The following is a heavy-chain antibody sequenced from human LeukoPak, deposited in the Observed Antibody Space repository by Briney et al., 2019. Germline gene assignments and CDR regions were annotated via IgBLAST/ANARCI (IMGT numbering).Heavy chain of an antibody. CDR3: ARDYGVAEGY. Sequence: GGSLRLSYSASGFTFSSYEMNWVRQAPGKGLEWASVIYSGGSTYYADSVKGRFTISRDNSKNTLYLQMNSLRVEDTAVYYCARDYGVAEGYWGQGTLVTISS. V-gene: IGHV3-53*01. CDR2: IYSGGST. J-gene: IGHJ4*02. CDR1: GFTFSSYE. D-gene: IGHD6-19*01.